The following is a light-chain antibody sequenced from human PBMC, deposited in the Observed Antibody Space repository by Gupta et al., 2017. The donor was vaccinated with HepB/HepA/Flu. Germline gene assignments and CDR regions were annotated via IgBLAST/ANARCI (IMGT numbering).Light chain of an antibody. V-gene: IGKV1-9*01. CDR2: AAS. CDR1: QGISSS. J-gene: IGKJ2*04. Sequence: DIQLTQSPSFLSASVGDRVTITCRASQGISSSLGWYQQKLGKAPKLLIYAASTLPSGVPSRFSGSGSGTEFTLTISSLQPEDFATYYCQQLNSFPCSFGQGTKLEIK. CDR3: QQLNSFPCS.